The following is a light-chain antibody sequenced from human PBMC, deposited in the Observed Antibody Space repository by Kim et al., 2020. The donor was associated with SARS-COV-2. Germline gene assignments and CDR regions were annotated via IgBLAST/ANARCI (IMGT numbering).Light chain of an antibody. J-gene: IGKJ1*01. CDR1: QGVSSS. Sequence: ASIGDRVTITCRASQGVSSSLAWYQQTPGKAPKLLIYGTSSLHSGVPSRFSGSGFGTGFALTITNLQPEDFATYYCQQAESFPWTFGQGTKVEIK. CDR3: QQAESFPWT. V-gene: IGKV1-12*01. CDR2: GTS.